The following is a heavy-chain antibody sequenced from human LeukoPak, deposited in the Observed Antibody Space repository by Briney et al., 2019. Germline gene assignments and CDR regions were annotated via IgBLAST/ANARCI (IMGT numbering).Heavy chain of an antibody. CDR1: GFTFSSYA. J-gene: IGHJ6*02. Sequence: PRGSLRLSCAASGFTFSSYAMHWVRQAPGKGLEWVAVISYDGSNKYYADSVEGRFTISRDNSKNTLYLQMNSLRAEDTAVYYCAREYYDILTGRGGGMDVWGQGTTVTVSS. CDR2: ISYDGSNK. CDR3: AREYYDILTGRGGGMDV. D-gene: IGHD3-9*01. V-gene: IGHV3-30*04.